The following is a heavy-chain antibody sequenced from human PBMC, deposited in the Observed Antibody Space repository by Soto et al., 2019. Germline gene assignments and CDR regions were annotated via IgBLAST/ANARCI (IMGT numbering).Heavy chain of an antibody. D-gene: IGHD2-21*02. CDR1: GYTFTGYY. Sequence: ASVKVSCKASGYTFTGYYMHWVRQAPGQGLEWMGWINPNSGGTNYAQKFQGRVTMTRDTSISTAYMELSRLRSDDTAVYYCASSLAYCGGDCYALYHYYGLDVWGQ. CDR2: INPNSGGT. V-gene: IGHV1-2*02. J-gene: IGHJ6*02. CDR3: ASSLAYCGGDCYALYHYYGLDV.